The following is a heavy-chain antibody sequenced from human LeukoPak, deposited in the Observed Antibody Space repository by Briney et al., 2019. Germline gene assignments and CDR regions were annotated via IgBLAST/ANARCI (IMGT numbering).Heavy chain of an antibody. D-gene: IGHD5-12*01. CDR1: GFSFRDFW. J-gene: IGHJ4*02. CDR3: ARFGYSGWNLEN. Sequence: GGSLRLSCAASGFSFRDFWMTWVRQASGKGLEWVANINQGGGVKYYADSVKGRFTISRDDTESSLYVQMNSLRDEDTAVYYCARFGYSGWNLENWGQGTLVTVSS. V-gene: IGHV3-7*02. CDR2: INQGGGVK.